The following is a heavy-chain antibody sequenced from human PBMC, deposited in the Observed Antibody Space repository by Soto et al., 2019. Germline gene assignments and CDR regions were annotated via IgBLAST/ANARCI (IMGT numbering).Heavy chain of an antibody. CDR3: ARVVAATLDY. Sequence: SDTLSLTCTVSGGSISSYYWSLIRQPPGKGLEWIGYIYYSGSTNYNPSLKSRVTISVDTSKNQFSLKLSSVTAADTAVYYCARVVAATLDYWGQGTLVTVS. D-gene: IGHD2-15*01. J-gene: IGHJ4*02. CDR2: IYYSGST. V-gene: IGHV4-59*01. CDR1: GGSISSYY.